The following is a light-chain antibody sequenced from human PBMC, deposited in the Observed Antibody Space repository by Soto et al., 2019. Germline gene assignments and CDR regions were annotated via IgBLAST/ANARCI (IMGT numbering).Light chain of an antibody. CDR3: QQYGSSPWT. CDR2: GAS. J-gene: IGKJ1*01. V-gene: IGKV3-20*01. Sequence: EIVLTQSPCTLSLSPGERATFSCRASQSVSSSYLAWYQQKPGQAPRLLIYGASSRATGIPDRFSGSGSGTDFTLTISRLEPEDFAVYYCQQYGSSPWTFGQGTKVDIK. CDR1: QSVSSSY.